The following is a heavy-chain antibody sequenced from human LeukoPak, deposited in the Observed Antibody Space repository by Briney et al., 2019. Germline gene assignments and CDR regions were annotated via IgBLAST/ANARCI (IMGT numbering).Heavy chain of an antibody. CDR1: GYTFKNYG. Sequence: GASVKVSCNASGYTFKNYGISWVRQAPGKGLEWMGGFDPEDGETIYAQKFQGRVTMTEDTSTDTVYMELSSLRSEDTAVYYCATDRAILAVAGTRWFDPWGQGTLVTVSS. J-gene: IGHJ5*02. D-gene: IGHD6-19*01. CDR2: FDPEDGET. V-gene: IGHV1-24*01. CDR3: ATDRAILAVAGTRWFDP.